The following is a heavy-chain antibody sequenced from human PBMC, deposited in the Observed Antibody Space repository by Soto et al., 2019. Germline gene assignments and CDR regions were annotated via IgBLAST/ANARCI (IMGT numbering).Heavy chain of an antibody. J-gene: IGHJ6*02. CDR2: TFSGGST. CDR1: GFTVTSNY. CDR3: AKKPPSTIQGWAFGMDV. V-gene: IGHV3-53*02. Sequence: EVQLLETGGGLIQPGGSLRLSCLASGFTVTSNYMIWARQPPGKGLEWVSTTFSGGSTNYADSVKGRFTISRDNSKNTVYLQMNNLRVEDTAVYYCAKKPPSTIQGWAFGMDVWGQGTTVSVSS. D-gene: IGHD2-8*01.